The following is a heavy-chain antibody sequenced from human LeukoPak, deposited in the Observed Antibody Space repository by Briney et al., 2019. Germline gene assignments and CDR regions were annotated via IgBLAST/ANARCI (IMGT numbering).Heavy chain of an antibody. Sequence: SETLSLTCAVYGGSFSGYYWSWIRQPPGKGLEWIGEINHSGSTNYNPSLKSRVTISVDTSKNQFSLKLSSVTAADTAVYYCARGLSRQWLVPRPYFDYWGQGTLVTVSS. V-gene: IGHV4-34*01. J-gene: IGHJ4*02. D-gene: IGHD6-19*01. CDR2: INHSGST. CDR1: GGSFSGYY. CDR3: ARGLSRQWLVPRPYFDY.